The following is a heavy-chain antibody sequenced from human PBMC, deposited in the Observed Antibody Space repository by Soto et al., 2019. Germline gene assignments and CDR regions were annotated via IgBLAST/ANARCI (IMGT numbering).Heavy chain of an antibody. CDR3: ARVSGSSSNFDY. V-gene: IGHV4-59*01. Sequence: PSETLSLTCTVSGGSISSYYWSWIRQPPGKGLEWIGYIYYSGSTNYNPSLKSRVTISVDTSKNQFSLKLSSVTAADTAVYYCARVSGSSSNFDYWGQGTLVTVSS. J-gene: IGHJ4*02. CDR1: GGSISSYY. D-gene: IGHD1-26*01. CDR2: IYYSGST.